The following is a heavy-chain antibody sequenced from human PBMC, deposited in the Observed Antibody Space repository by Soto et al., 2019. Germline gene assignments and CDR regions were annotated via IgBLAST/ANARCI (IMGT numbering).Heavy chain of an antibody. Sequence: GGSLRLSCAASGFTLEDYAMHWVRQAPGKGLEWVSSISWNSGSIGYGDSMKGRFTISRDNAKNFMYLQMNSLRTEDTALYYCTKDTWHQLLAFACDVWGEVTMV. D-gene: IGHD2-2*01. CDR3: TKDTWHQLLAFACDV. CDR1: GFTLEDYA. V-gene: IGHV3-9*01. CDR2: ISWNSGSI. J-gene: IGHJ3*01.